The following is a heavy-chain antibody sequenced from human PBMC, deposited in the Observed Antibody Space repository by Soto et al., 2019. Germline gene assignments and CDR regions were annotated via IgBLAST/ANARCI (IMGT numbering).Heavy chain of an antibody. CDR1: GGSISSYY. CDR2: IYYSGST. V-gene: IGHV4-59*01. Sequence: QVQLQESCPGLVKPSETLSLTCTVSGGSISSYYWSWIRQPPGKGLEWIGYIYYSGSTNYNPSLKSRVTISVDTSKNQFSLKLSSVTAADTAVYYCARYNWGAMGAFDIWGQGTMVTVSS. CDR3: ARYNWGAMGAFDI. J-gene: IGHJ3*02. D-gene: IGHD1-1*01.